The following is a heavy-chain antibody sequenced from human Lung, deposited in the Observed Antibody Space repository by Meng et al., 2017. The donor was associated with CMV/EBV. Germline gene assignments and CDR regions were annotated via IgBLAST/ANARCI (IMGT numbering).Heavy chain of an antibody. CDR1: GFTFSNHA. Sequence: GGPXRLXCGAPGFTFSNHAMHGVRQAPGKWLEWLAVISNTGSNDYYADSVMGRFTISRDKSKSTLYLQMNSLRPEDTAVYYCARDKSPLYDTSGRGVDSWXQGTLVTVSS. D-gene: IGHD3-16*01. V-gene: IGHV3-30*04. J-gene: IGHJ4*02. CDR2: ISNTGSND. CDR3: ARDKSPLYDTSGRGVDS.